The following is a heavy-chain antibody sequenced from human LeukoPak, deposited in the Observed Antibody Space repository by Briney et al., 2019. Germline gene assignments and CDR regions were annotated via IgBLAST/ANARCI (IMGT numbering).Heavy chain of an antibody. V-gene: IGHV4-59*08. CDR2: IDHSGST. Sequence: SETLSLTCTVSGGSISSYFWSWIRQPPGKGLEWIGYIDHSGSTNYNPSLKSRVTISVDTSKNQFSLKLSSVTAADTAVYFCARSSFGRPDVWGQGTTVTVSS. J-gene: IGHJ6*02. CDR3: ARSSFGRPDV. D-gene: IGHD3-16*01. CDR1: GGSISSYF.